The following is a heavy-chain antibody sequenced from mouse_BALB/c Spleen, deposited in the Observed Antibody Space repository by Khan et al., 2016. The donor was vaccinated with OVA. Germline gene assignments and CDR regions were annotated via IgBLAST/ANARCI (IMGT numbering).Heavy chain of an antibody. J-gene: IGHJ4*01. CDR2: IWSAGST. CDR1: GFSLTSYG. D-gene: IGHD2-1*01. Sequence: QVQLKESGPGLVQPSQSLSITCTVSGFSLTSYGVHWVRQSPGRGLEWLGVIWSAGSTDYNAAFISRLTISKDNPKSQVFFKLNSLQADDAAIYYCARKGVYGNYDALDYWGQGTSVTVSS. CDR3: ARKGVYGNYDALDY. V-gene: IGHV2-4-1*01.